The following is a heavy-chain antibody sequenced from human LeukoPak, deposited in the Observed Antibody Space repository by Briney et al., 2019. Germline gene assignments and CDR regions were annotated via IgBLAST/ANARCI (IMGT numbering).Heavy chain of an antibody. CDR2: INPNSGGT. Sequence: ASVNVSCKASGYTFTAYYMHWVRQAPGQGLEWMGWINPNSGGTNYAQKFQGRVTMTRDTSISTAYMELSSLRSDDTAVYYCARGFYGSGRLPTDYWGQGTLVTVSS. D-gene: IGHD3-10*01. CDR1: GYTFTAYY. V-gene: IGHV1-2*02. J-gene: IGHJ4*02. CDR3: ARGFYGSGRLPTDY.